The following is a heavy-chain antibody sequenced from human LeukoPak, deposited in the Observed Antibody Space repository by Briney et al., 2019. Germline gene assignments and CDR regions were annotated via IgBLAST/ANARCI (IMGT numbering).Heavy chain of an antibody. D-gene: IGHD2-15*01. CDR3: ARDVAAVSWFDP. Sequence: PSETLSLTCTVSGGAITSYYWSWMRQPPGKGLEWIGNVYYSGSTNYNPSLKSRVTISVDTSKTQFSLKLRSVTAADTAVYYCARDVAAVSWFDPWGQGTLVTVSS. V-gene: IGHV4-59*01. CDR2: VYYSGST. CDR1: GGAITSYY. J-gene: IGHJ5*02.